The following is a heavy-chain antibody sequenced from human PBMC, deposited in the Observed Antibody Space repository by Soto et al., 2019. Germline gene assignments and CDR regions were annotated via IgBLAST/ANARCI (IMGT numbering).Heavy chain of an antibody. Sequence: GGSLRLSCAASGFTFSSYGMHWVRQAPGKGLEWVAVISYDGSNKYYADSVKGRFTISRDNSKNTLYLQMNSLRAEDTALYYCAKGLRPNYYDSPPLGMDVWGQGTTVTVSS. J-gene: IGHJ6*02. CDR1: GFTFSSYG. V-gene: IGHV3-30*18. CDR3: AKGLRPNYYDSPPLGMDV. D-gene: IGHD3-22*01. CDR2: ISYDGSNK.